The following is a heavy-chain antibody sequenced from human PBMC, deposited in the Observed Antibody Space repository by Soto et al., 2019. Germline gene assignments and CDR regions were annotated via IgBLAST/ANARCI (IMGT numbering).Heavy chain of an antibody. J-gene: IGHJ4*02. Sequence: QVQLVQSGAEVKKPGASVKVSCKASGYTFTSYGISWVRQAPGQGLEWMGWISAYNXNTNYAQKLQGRVTMTTDTXXXXXXXXXXXXXXXXXXXXXXXXXXXXXXXYWGQGTLVTVSS. CDR3: XXXXXXXXXY. CDR1: GYTFTSYG. CDR2: ISAYNXNT. V-gene: IGHV1-18*01.